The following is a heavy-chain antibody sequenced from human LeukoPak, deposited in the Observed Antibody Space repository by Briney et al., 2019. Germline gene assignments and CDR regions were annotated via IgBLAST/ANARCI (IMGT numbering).Heavy chain of an antibody. D-gene: IGHD3-10*01. V-gene: IGHV3-7*04. Sequence: GGSLRLSCTASIFTFGSYWMSWVRQASGKGLEWVANINLDGSEKYSVDSVKGRFTISRDNAKNSLYLQMNSLRAEDTAVYYCARLVRGVFDYWGQGSLVTVSS. CDR1: IFTFGSYW. CDR3: ARLVRGVFDY. J-gene: IGHJ4*02. CDR2: INLDGSEK.